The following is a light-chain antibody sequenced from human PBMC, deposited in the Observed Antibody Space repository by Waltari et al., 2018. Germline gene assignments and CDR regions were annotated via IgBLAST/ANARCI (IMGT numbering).Light chain of an antibody. CDR2: DAS. Sequence: EIVLTQSPATLSLSPGEKATLSCRASHSVNWYLAGYQQRPGQAPRLLIYDASNRATGIPARFSGSGSETDFTLTISSLQPEDSAVYYCQQRRNWPLTFGGGTKVEIK. CDR3: QQRRNWPLT. V-gene: IGKV3-11*01. J-gene: IGKJ4*01. CDR1: HSVNWY.